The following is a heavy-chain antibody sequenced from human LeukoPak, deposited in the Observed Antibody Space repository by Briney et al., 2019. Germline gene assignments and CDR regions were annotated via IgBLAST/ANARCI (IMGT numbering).Heavy chain of an antibody. CDR1: GFTVSSNY. CDR2: IYPGGNT. D-gene: IGHD1-26*01. V-gene: IGHV3-53*01. Sequence: PGESLRLSCTASGFTVSSNYMSWVRQAPGKGLEWVSVIYPGGNTYYADSAKGRFTISRDNSKNTLYLQMNSLRAEDTAVYYCARVALSGSYHGEFDYWGQGTLVTVSS. CDR3: ARVALSGSYHGEFDY. J-gene: IGHJ4*02.